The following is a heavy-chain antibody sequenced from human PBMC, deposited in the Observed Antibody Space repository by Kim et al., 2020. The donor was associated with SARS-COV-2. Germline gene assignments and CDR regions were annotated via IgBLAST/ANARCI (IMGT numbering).Heavy chain of an antibody. J-gene: IGHJ4*01. Sequence: GGSLRLSCAASGFTFSSYAMHWVRQAPGKGLEWVAVITYDGSNKDYADSVKGRFTISRDNSKNSLYLQMNSLRAEDTAVYYCARVRGVYFSVYEYLFFD. V-gene: IGHV3-30*03. CDR1: GFTFSSYA. CDR2: ITYDGSNK. D-gene: IGHD3-16*01. CDR3: ARVRGVYFSVYEYLFFD.